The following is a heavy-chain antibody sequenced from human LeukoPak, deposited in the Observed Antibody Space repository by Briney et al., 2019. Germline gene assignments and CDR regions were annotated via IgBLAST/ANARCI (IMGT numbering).Heavy chain of an antibody. CDR1: GGSISSYY. CDR2: IYYSGST. D-gene: IGHD3-3*01. Sequence: SETLSLTCTVSGGSISSYYWSWIRQPPGKGLEWIGYIYYSGSTNYNPSLKSRVTISVDTSKNQFSLKLSSVTAADTAVYYCARIPRDYDFWSAYYYHGMDVWGQGTTVTVSS. CDR3: ARIPRDYDFWSAYYYHGMDV. J-gene: IGHJ6*02. V-gene: IGHV4-59*01.